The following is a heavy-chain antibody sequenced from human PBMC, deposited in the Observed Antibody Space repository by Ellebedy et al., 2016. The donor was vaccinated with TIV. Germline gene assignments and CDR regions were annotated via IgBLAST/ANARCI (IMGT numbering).Heavy chain of an antibody. J-gene: IGHJ4*02. CDR3: ARKGYSSTWYVFDY. V-gene: IGHV4-59*01. Sequence: SETLSLXCTVSGGSISSYYWSWIRQPPGQGLEWIGYIYYSGSTNYNPSLKSRVTISVDTSKNQFSLKLSSVTAADTAVYYCARKGYSSTWYVFDYWGQGTLVTVSS. CDR1: GGSISSYY. D-gene: IGHD6-13*01. CDR2: IYYSGST.